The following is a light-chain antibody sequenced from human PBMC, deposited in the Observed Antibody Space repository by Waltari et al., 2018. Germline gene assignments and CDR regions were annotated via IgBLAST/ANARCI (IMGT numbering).Light chain of an antibody. CDR3: ATWDDSLKGVI. CDR1: SSNIGPST. CDR2: SNS. V-gene: IGLV1-44*01. J-gene: IGLJ2*01. Sequence: QSVLTQPPSASATPGQRVTIPCSGGSSNIGPSTVSWYPHVPGTAPKLLIYSNSLRPSGVPGRFSGSKSGISASLAISDLQSEDEADYYCATWDDSLKGVIFGGGSKLTVL.